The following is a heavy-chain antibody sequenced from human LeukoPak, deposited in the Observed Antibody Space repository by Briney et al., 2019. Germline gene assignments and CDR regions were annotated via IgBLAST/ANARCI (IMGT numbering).Heavy chain of an antibody. CDR1: GFIFSSYG. J-gene: IGHJ6*03. D-gene: IGHD3-10*01. Sequence: GGSLRLSCAASGFIFSSYGMHWVRQAPGKGLEWVAFIRYEGSKKYYADSVKGRFTISRDNSKNTLYLQMNSLRAEDTAVYYCARGASYGSPYYYMDVWGKGTTVTVSS. CDR3: ARGASYGSPYYYMDV. V-gene: IGHV3-30*02. CDR2: IRYEGSKK.